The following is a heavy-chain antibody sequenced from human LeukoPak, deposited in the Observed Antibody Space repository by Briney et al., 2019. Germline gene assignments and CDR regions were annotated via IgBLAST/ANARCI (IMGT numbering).Heavy chain of an antibody. D-gene: IGHD4-23*01. V-gene: IGHV4-34*01. CDR3: ARTRGGVVTRVRNYYYYTDV. Sequence: PSETLSLTCAVYGGSFSGYYWSWIRQPPGKGLEWIGEINHSGSTNYNPSLKSRVTISVDTSKNQFSLKLSSVTAADTAVYYCARTRGGVVTRVRNYYYYTDVWGKGTTVTISS. CDR1: GGSFSGYY. J-gene: IGHJ6*03. CDR2: INHSGST.